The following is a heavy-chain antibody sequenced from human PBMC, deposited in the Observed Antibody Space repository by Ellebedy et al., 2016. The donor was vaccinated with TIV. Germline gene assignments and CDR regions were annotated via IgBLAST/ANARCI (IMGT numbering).Heavy chain of an antibody. V-gene: IGHV3-23*01. CDR2: ISDSGT. J-gene: IGHJ4*02. CDR3: SRWGHYGDLDY. Sequence: GESLKISCAASGFTFSTYGMTWVRQAPGEGLEWVSAISDSGTFYADSVKGRFTISRDNSKNTLSLQMNSLRAEDTAVYYCSRWGHYGDLDYWGQGTLVTVSS. CDR1: GFTFSTYG. D-gene: IGHD4-17*01.